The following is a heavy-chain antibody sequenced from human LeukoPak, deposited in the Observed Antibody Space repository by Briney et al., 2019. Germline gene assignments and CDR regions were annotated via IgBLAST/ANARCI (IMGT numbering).Heavy chain of an antibody. CDR2: ISYDGSNK. CDR3: AKAYAWRAFDI. V-gene: IGHV3-30*18. Sequence: GGSLRLSCAASGFTFSSYGMHWVRQAPGKGLEWVAVISYDGSNKYYADSVKGRFTISRDNSKNTLYLQMNSLRAEDTAVYYCAKAYAWRAFDIWGQGIMVTVA. CDR1: GFTFSSYG. D-gene: IGHD2-2*01. J-gene: IGHJ3*02.